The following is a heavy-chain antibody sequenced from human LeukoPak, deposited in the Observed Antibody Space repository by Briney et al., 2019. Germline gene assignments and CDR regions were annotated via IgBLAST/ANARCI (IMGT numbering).Heavy chain of an antibody. CDR2: IKQDGSEK. CDR3: ARDSSRPPWSDYYYGMDV. D-gene: IGHD2-8*02. Sequence: PGGSLRLSCAASGFTFSSYWMSWVRQAPGKGLEWVANIKQDGSEKYYVDSVKGRFTISRDNAKNSLYLQMNSLRAEDTAVYYCARDSSRPPWSDYYYGMDVWGQGTTVTVSS. V-gene: IGHV3-7*01. J-gene: IGHJ6*02. CDR1: GFTFSSYW.